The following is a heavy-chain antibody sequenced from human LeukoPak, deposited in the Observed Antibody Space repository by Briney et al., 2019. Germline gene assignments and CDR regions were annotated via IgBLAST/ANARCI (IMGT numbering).Heavy chain of an antibody. CDR2: IYTSGST. J-gene: IGHJ6*03. CDR1: GGSISSGYYY. V-gene: IGHV4-61*02. Sequence: SETLSLTCTVSGGSISSGYYYWSWIRQPAGKGLEWIGRIYTSGSTNYDPSLKSRVTISVDTSKNQFSLKLTSVTAADTAVYYCARGTVAADDFYYMDVWGKGTTVTISS. CDR3: ARGTVAADDFYYMDV. D-gene: IGHD6-13*01.